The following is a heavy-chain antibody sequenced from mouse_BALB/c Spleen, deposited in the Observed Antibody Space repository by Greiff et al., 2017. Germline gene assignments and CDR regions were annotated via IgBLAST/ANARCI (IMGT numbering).Heavy chain of an antibody. CDR1: GFTFSSYA. V-gene: IGHV5-6-5*01. Sequence: EVQVVESGGGLVKPGGSLKLSCAASGFTFSSYAMSWVRQTPEKRLEWVASISSGGSTYYPDSVKGRFTISRDNARNILYLQMSSLRSEDTAMYYCARGREYGNLFAYWGQGTLVTVSA. J-gene: IGHJ3*01. D-gene: IGHD2-10*02. CDR3: ARGREYGNLFAY. CDR2: ISSGGST.